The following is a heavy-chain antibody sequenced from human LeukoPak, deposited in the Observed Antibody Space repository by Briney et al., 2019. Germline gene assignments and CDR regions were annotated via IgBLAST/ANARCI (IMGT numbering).Heavy chain of an antibody. J-gene: IGHJ4*02. D-gene: IGHD3-22*01. CDR1: GFTFSNYA. CDR3: AKGSYYDSSGSFYFDY. CDR2: ISGSGDNT. Sequence: GGSLRLSCAASGFTFSNYAMSWVRQAPGKGLEWVSGISGSGDNTYYADSVKGRFTISRDNSKNTLYVQVNSLGTEDTAAYYCAKGSYYDSSGSFYFDYWGQGTLVTVSS. V-gene: IGHV3-23*01.